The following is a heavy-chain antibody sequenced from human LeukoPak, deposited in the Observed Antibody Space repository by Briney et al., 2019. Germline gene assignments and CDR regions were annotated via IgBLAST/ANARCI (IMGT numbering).Heavy chain of an antibody. J-gene: IGHJ4*02. D-gene: IGHD3-22*01. CDR1: GFTFSNYA. CDR3: AKGSYYDSSGSFYFDY. CDR2: ISGSGDNT. Sequence: GGSLRLSCAASGFTFSNYAMSWVRQAPGKGLEWVSGISGSGDNTYYADSVKGRFTISRDNSKNTLYVQVNSLGTEDTAAYYCAKGSYYDSSGSFYFDYWGQGTLVTVSS. V-gene: IGHV3-23*01.